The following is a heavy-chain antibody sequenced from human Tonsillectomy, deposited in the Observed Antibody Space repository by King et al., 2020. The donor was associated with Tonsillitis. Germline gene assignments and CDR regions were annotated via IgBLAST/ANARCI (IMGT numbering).Heavy chain of an antibody. CDR1: GGPISSGSHY. J-gene: IGHJ3*02. Sequence: LPLQESGPGLVKPSQTLSLTCTVSGGPISSGSHYWSWIRQSAGKEVEWIGRIYTSGSSNYNPSLNSRVTMSVDTSKNQLSLILNSVTAADTAVYYCAREISGSPTYGSAFDIWGQGTMVTVSP. V-gene: IGHV4-61*02. CDR2: IYTSGSS. CDR3: AREISGSPTYGSAFDI. D-gene: IGHD1-26*01.